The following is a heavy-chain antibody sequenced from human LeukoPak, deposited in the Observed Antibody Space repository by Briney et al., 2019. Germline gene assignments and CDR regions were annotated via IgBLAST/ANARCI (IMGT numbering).Heavy chain of an antibody. J-gene: IGHJ4*02. Sequence: GGSLRLSCAAPGFTFSNYGMHWVRQAPGKGLEWVAVISYDGSNKYYADSVKGRFTISRDNSKNTLYLQMNSLRAEDTAVYYCAKALGYSYGTDYWGQGTLVTVSS. D-gene: IGHD5-18*01. V-gene: IGHV3-30*18. CDR2: ISYDGSNK. CDR3: AKALGYSYGTDY. CDR1: GFTFSNYG.